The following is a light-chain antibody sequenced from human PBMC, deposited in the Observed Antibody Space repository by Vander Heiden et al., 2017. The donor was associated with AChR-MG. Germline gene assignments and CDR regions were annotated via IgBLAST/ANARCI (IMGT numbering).Light chain of an antibody. Sequence: QSVLTQPPSVSATPGQKVTISCPGTRSNLGNNYVSWYQRFPGSAPKLLIYDNNERPSGIPDRFSGSKSGTSATLGITGLQTGDEADYYCGTGDTSLRIVVFGSGTNVAVL. CDR3: GTGDTSLRIVV. CDR2: DNN. V-gene: IGLV1-51*01. J-gene: IGLJ1*01. CDR1: RSNLGNNY.